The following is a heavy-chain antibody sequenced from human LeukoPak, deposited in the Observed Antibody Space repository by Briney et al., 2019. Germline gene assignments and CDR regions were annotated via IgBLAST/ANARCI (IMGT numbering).Heavy chain of an antibody. CDR3: ARHSSSSTPLDY. V-gene: IGHV4-4*07. D-gene: IGHD6-6*01. Sequence: PSETLSLTCTVSGGSISSYYWSWIRQPAGKGLEWIGRIYTSGSTYYNPSLKSRVTISVDTSKNQFSLKLSSVTAADTAVYYCARHSSSSTPLDYWGQGTLVTVSS. J-gene: IGHJ4*02. CDR1: GGSISSYY. CDR2: IYTSGST.